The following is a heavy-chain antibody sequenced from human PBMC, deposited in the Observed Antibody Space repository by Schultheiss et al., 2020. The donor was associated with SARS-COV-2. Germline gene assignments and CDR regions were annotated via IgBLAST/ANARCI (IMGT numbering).Heavy chain of an antibody. Sequence: GGSLRLSCAASGFTFSSYSMNWVRQAPGKGLEWVSSISSSSSYIYYADSVKGRFTISRDNAKNSLYLQMNSLRAEDTAVYYCARDAKGVAVAGTYGMDVWGQGTTVTVSS. CDR2: ISSSSSYI. D-gene: IGHD6-19*01. V-gene: IGHV3-21*04. J-gene: IGHJ6*02. CDR1: GFTFSSYS. CDR3: ARDAKGVAVAGTYGMDV.